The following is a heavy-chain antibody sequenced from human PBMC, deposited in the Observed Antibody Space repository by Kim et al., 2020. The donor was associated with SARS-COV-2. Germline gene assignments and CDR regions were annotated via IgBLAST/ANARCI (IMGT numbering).Heavy chain of an antibody. V-gene: IGHV4-39*01. CDR1: GGSVINTNYH. CDR3: ARQLDYSSNSNWIAP. Sequence: SETLSLTCSVSGGSVINTNYHWAWIRQPPGKGLEWIGSASYSGRTYDNASLKSRVIISVDTSTNQFSLRLNSVAATDTAIYYCARQLDYSSNSNWIAPWGQGILVIVS. D-gene: IGHD6-6*01. CDR2: ASYSGRT. J-gene: IGHJ5*02.